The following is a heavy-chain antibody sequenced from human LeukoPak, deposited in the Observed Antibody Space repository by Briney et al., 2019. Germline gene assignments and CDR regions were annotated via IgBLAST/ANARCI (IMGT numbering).Heavy chain of an antibody. CDR3: ARDRDLTYCGGDCYSDS. CDR1: GGSISSYY. J-gene: IGHJ4*02. D-gene: IGHD2-21*02. CDR2: IYTSGST. V-gene: IGHV4-4*07. Sequence: PSETLSLTCTVSGGSISSYYWSWIRQPAGKGLEWIGRIYTSGSTDYNPSLKSRVTISVDTSKNQFSLKLSSVTAADTAVYYCARDRDLTYCGGDCYSDSWGQGTLVTVSS.